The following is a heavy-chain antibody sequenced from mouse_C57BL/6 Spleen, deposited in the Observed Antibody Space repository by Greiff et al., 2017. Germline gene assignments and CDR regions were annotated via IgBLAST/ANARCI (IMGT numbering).Heavy chain of an antibody. CDR3: ARGYDGYYVGYFDV. Sequence: EVKVVESEGGLVQPGSSMKLSCTASGFTFSDYYMAWVRQVPEKGLEWVANINYDGSSTYYLDSLKSRFIISRDNAKNILYLQMSSLKSEDTATYYCARGYDGYYVGYFDVWGTGTTVTVSS. D-gene: IGHD2-3*01. CDR1: GFTFSDYY. V-gene: IGHV5-16*01. J-gene: IGHJ1*03. CDR2: INYDGSST.